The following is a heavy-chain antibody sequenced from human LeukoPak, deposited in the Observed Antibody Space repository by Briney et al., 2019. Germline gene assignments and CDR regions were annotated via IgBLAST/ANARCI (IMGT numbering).Heavy chain of an antibody. CDR1: GYSFTSYW. V-gene: IGHV5-51*01. CDR3: ARGLRLGELSSPVDY. Sequence: GESLKISCKGSGYSFTSYWIGWVRHMPGKGLEWMGILYPGDSDTRYSPSFQGQVTISADKSISTAYLQWSSLKAPDTAMYYCARGLRLGELSSPVDYWGQGTLVTVSS. CDR2: LYPGDSDT. J-gene: IGHJ4*02. D-gene: IGHD3-16*02.